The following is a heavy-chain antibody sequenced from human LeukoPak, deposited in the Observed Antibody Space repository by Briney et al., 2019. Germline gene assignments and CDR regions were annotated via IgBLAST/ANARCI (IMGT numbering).Heavy chain of an antibody. J-gene: IGHJ6*03. CDR2: ISSSSSYI. CDR3: AKQHGLYYYYYMDV. D-gene: IGHD3-10*01. V-gene: IGHV3-21*04. CDR1: GFTFSSYS. Sequence: PGGSLRLSCAASGFTFSSYSMNWVRQAPGKGLEWVSSISSSSSYIYYADSVKGRFTISRDNAKNSLYLQMNSLRAEDTAVYYCAKQHGLYYYYYMDVWGKGTTVTVSS.